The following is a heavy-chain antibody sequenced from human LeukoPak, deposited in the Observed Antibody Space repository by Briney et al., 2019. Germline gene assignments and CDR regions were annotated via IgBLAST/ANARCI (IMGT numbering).Heavy chain of an antibody. J-gene: IGHJ4*02. Sequence: SETLSPTCTVSGGSISSYYWSWIRQPPGGGLGWIGYIYYSGSTNYNPSLKSRVTISVDTSKNQFSLKLSSVTAADTAVYYCARVKGVGVYFDYWGQGTLVTVSS. D-gene: IGHD1-26*01. CDR1: GGSISSYY. CDR2: IYYSGST. CDR3: ARVKGVGVYFDY. V-gene: IGHV4-59*01.